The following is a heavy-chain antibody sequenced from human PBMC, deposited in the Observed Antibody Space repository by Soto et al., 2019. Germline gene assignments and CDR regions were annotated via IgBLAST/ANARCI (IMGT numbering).Heavy chain of an antibody. J-gene: IGHJ4*02. CDR2: IYYSGST. CDR3: ARHRGNGVVITPKVHFDY. Sequence: SETLSLTCTVSGGSISSSSYYWGWIRQPPGKGLEWIGSIYYSGSTYYNPSLKGRVTISVDTSKNQFSLKLSSVTAADTAVYYCARHRGNGVVITPKVHFDYWGQGTLVTVSS. D-gene: IGHD3-3*01. CDR1: GGSISSSSYY. V-gene: IGHV4-39*01.